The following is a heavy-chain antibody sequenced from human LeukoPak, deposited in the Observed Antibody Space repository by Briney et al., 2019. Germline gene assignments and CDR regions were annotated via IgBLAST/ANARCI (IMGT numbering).Heavy chain of an antibody. V-gene: IGHV3-53*01. CDR2: IYSGGNK. D-gene: IGHD6-19*01. J-gene: IGHJ4*02. Sequence: GGSLRLSCAASGFTVSSNYMNWVRQAPGKGLERVSIIYSGGNKYYADSVKGRFTISRDNSKNTLYLQMSSLRAEDTAVYYCARTLAGTGNFLDYWGQGTLVTVSS. CDR1: GFTVSSNY. CDR3: ARTLAGTGNFLDY.